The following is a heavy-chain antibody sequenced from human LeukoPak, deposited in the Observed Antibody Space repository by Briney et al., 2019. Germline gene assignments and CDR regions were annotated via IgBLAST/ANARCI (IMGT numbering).Heavy chain of an antibody. D-gene: IGHD3-10*01. V-gene: IGHV3-48*01. CDR1: GFQFSTYT. CDR3: AGSHFTIYYFES. J-gene: IGHJ4*02. Sequence: GGSLRLSCEATGFQFSTYTMSWFRQAPGKGLEWVSYISYSSGTIYYSDSVKGRFTISRDNAKNSLYLQMNSLRVEDTAVYYCAGSHFTIYYFESWGQGTLVTVSS. CDR2: ISYSSGTI.